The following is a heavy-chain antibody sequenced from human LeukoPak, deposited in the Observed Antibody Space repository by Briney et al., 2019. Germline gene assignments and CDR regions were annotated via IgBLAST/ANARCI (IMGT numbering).Heavy chain of an antibody. Sequence: SETLSLTCAVSGGSISSGGYSWSWIRQPPGKGLEWIGYIYHSGSIYYNPSLKSRVTIPVDRSKNQFSLKLSSVTAADTAVYYCARGADYDFWSGYYYWYYYYGMDVWGQGTTVTVSS. D-gene: IGHD3-3*01. J-gene: IGHJ6*02. V-gene: IGHV4-30-2*01. CDR2: IYHSGSI. CDR1: GGSISSGGYS. CDR3: ARGADYDFWSGYYYWYYYYGMDV.